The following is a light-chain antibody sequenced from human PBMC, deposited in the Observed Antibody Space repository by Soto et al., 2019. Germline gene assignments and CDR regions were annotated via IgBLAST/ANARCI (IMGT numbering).Light chain of an antibody. Sequence: QSVLTKPHSASGTPGQRVTISCSGSSSNIGSNTVNWYQQFPGTAPKLHIYSNDQRPSGVPARFSGSRSGTSASLAISGLQSDDEADYYCGTWDDGLNAVVFGGGTKVTLL. CDR3: GTWDDGLNAVV. V-gene: IGLV1-44*01. CDR1: SSNIGSNT. J-gene: IGLJ2*01. CDR2: SND.